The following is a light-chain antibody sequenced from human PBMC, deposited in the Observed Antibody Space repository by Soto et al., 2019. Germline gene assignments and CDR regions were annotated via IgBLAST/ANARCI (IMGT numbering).Light chain of an antibody. Sequence: EIVLTQSPGTLSLSPGERATLSCRASQSVSSSYLAWYQQKPGQAPRLLIYGASSRATGTPDRFSGSGSGTDFTLTISRLAPEDFAVYYCQQYGSSPQTFGQGTKLEIK. CDR1: QSVSSSY. J-gene: IGKJ2*01. CDR3: QQYGSSPQT. V-gene: IGKV3-20*01. CDR2: GAS.